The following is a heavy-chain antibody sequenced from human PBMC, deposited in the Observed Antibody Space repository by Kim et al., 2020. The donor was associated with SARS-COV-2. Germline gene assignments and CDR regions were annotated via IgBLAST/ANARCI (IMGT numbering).Heavy chain of an antibody. Sequence: TEDSASVKHRFTISRDDSKTSLYRQMNSLKAEDPAVYYCARSPYYYDLWGKGTLVTVSS. V-gene: IGHV3-72*01. CDR3: ARSPYYYDL. CDR2: T. J-gene: IGHJ4*02. D-gene: IGHD3-22*01.